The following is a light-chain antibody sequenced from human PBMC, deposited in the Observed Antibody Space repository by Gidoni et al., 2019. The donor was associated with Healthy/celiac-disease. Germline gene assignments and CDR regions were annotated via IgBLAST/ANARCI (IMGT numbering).Light chain of an antibody. V-gene: IGKV1-39*01. CDR3: QQSYSTSWP. Sequence: DIQMTQSPSSLSASVGDRVTITCRASQSISSYLNWYQQKPGKAPKLLIYAASSLQSGVPARFSGSGSGTDFTLTISSLQPEDFATYYCQQSYSTSWPFXQXTKVEIK. CDR2: AAS. CDR1: QSISSY. J-gene: IGKJ1*01.